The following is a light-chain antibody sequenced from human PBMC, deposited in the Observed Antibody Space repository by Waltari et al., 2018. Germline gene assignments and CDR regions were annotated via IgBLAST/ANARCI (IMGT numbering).Light chain of an antibody. CDR1: PNITNNY. J-gene: IGKJ4*01. Sequence: EVILTQSPDTLSLSPGARATLSCRASPNITNNYLAWYKQKPGLAPRLLIYDSSSRATGVPDRFSGSGSGTDFTLTIGRLEPEDYAVYYCQQYENSPLTFGGGTQVETK. CDR3: QQYENSPLT. V-gene: IGKV3-20*01. CDR2: DSS.